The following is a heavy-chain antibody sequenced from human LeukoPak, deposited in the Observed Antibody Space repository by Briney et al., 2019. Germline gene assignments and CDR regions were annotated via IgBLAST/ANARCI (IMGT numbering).Heavy chain of an antibody. J-gene: IGHJ1*01. Sequence: ASVKVSCKASGYTFTSYGISWVRQAPGQGLEWMGWISAYNGNTNYAQKLQGRVTMTTDTSTSTAYMELRSLRSDDTAVYYCARDRYYGSGGYTNFQHWGQGTLVTVSS. CDR2: ISAYNGNT. V-gene: IGHV1-18*01. D-gene: IGHD3-10*01. CDR1: GYTFTSYG. CDR3: ARDRYYGSGGYTNFQH.